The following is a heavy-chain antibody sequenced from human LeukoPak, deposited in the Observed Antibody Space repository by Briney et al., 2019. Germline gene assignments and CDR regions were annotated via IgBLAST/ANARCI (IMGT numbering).Heavy chain of an antibody. CDR1: GLTVSRNY. CDR2: IYSGGST. Sequence: PGGSLRLSCVASGLTVSRNYMSWVRQAPGKGLESVSVIYSGGSTYYAESVRGRFTISRDNTKNSLYLQMHSLRVEDAAVYYCARENYYGSGSSPGEFDYWGQGTLVTVSS. J-gene: IGHJ4*02. D-gene: IGHD3-10*01. V-gene: IGHV3-53*01. CDR3: ARENYYGSGSSPGEFDY.